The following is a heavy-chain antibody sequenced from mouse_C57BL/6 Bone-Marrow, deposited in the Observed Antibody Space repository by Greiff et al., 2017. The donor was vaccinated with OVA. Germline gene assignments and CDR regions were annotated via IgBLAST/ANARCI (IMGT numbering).Heavy chain of an antibody. CDR3: TGYYGSSYEYFDV. D-gene: IGHD1-1*01. CDR1: GFTFSDAW. Sequence: EVQLVESGGGLVQPGGSMKLSCAASGFTFSDAWMDWVRQSPEKGLEWVAEIRNKANNHATYYAESVKGRFTISRDDSKSSVYLQMNSLRAEDTGIYYCTGYYGSSYEYFDVWGTGTTVTVSS. J-gene: IGHJ1*03. V-gene: IGHV6-6*01. CDR2: IRNKANNHAT.